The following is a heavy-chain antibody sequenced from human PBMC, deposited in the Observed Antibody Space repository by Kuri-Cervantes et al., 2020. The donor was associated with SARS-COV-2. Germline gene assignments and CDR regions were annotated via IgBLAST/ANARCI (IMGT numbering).Heavy chain of an antibody. CDR2: ISSSSSYV. CDR1: GFPFSAFS. D-gene: IGHD2-2*01. V-gene: IGHV3-21*01. CDR3: ARGEYCSSTSCYYYYYMDV. J-gene: IGHJ6*03. Sequence: GESLKISCAASGFPFSAFSMNWVRQAPEKGLEWVSSISSSSSYVYYADSVKGRFTISRDNAKNSLYLQMNSLRAEDTAVYYCARGEYCSSTSCYYYYYMDVWGKGTTVTVSS.